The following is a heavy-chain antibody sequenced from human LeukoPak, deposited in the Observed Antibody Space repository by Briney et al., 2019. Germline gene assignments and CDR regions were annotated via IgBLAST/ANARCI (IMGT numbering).Heavy chain of an antibody. CDR1: GFTFSNYW. CDR3: ARDRRYYEYFEY. Sequence: PGGSLRLSCAASGFTFSNYWMSWVRQAPGKGLEWVANIKQDGSEKYYVDSVKGRFTIPRDNAKNSLYLQMNSLRAEDTAVYYCARDRRYYEYFEYWGQGTLVTVSS. CDR2: IKQDGSEK. V-gene: IGHV3-7*04. J-gene: IGHJ4*02. D-gene: IGHD3-22*01.